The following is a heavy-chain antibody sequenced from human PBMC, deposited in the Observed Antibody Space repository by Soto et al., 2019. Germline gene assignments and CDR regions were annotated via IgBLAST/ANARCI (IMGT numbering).Heavy chain of an antibody. Sequence: QVQLVESGGGVVQPGRSLRLACAASGFTFSSYAMHWVRQAPGKGLEWVAVISYDGSNKYYADSVKGRFTISRDNSKNTLYLQMNSLRAEDTAVYYCARVWGYHYGSGSYYQTDYCRQGTLVTVSS. CDR2: ISYDGSNK. D-gene: IGHD3-10*01. CDR3: ARVWGYHYGSGSYYQTDY. CDR1: GFTFSSYA. J-gene: IGHJ4*02. V-gene: IGHV3-30-3*01.